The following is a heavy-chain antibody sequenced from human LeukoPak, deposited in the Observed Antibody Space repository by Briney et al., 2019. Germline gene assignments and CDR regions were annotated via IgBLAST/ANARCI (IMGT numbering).Heavy chain of an antibody. J-gene: IGHJ4*02. V-gene: IGHV4-34*01. Sequence: SETLSLTCAVYGGSFSGYYWSWIRQPPGKGLEWIGEINDSGSTNYNPSLKSRVTISVDTSKNQFSLKLSSVTAADTAVYYCARGWRGSGSYYQVTRSFDYWGQGTLVTVSS. CDR1: GGSFSGYY. CDR3: ARGWRGSGSYYQVTRSFDY. D-gene: IGHD3-10*01. CDR2: INDSGST.